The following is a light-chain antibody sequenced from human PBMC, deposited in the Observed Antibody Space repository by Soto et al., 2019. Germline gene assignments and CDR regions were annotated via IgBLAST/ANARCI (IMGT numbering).Light chain of an antibody. CDR1: SSDVGGYNY. CDR2: EVS. J-gene: IGLJ3*02. V-gene: IGLV2-14*01. CDR3: SSYTSSSTV. Sequence: QSALTQPASVSGSPGQSLTISCTGTSSDVGGYNYVSWYQQHPGKAPKLMIYEVSNRPSGVSNRFSGSKSGNTASLTISGLQAEDEADYYCSSYTSSSTVFGGGTQLTV.